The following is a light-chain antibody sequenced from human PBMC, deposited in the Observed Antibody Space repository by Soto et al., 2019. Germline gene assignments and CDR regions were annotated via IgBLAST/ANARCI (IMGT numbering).Light chain of an antibody. CDR3: QQSYSTPRT. V-gene: IGKV3-20*01. Sequence: EIVLTQSPGTLSLSPGERVTLSCRASQRISSSYLAWYQQKPGQAPRVLIYGASSRATGIPDRFSGSGSGTDFTLTISSLQPEDFATYYCQQSYSTPRTFGQGTKVEIK. CDR2: GAS. J-gene: IGKJ1*01. CDR1: QRISSSY.